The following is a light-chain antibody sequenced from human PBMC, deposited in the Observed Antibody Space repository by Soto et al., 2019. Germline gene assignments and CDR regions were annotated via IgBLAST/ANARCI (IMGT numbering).Light chain of an antibody. V-gene: IGKV3-20*01. J-gene: IGKJ4*01. CDR1: QNVNNNF. CDR2: GVS. Sequence: VLTQSPRTLYLSPGERATLSCRASQNVNNNFVAWYQQKPGQAPSLLIYGVSDRATGVPDRFSGSRSGTDFTLTISRLEHEDVAVYYCQQHGASITFGGGTRLENK. CDR3: QQHGASIT.